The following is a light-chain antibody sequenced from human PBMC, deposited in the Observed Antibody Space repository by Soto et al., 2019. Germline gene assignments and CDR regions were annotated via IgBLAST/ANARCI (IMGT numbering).Light chain of an antibody. V-gene: IGKV3-11*01. Sequence: EIVLTQSPATLSLSRGERATLSCRASQSVSSYLAWYQQKPGQAPRLLIYDASNRATGIPARFSGSGSGTDFTLTISSLEPEDFAVYYCQQRSNWPGGLTFGGGTKVEIK. J-gene: IGKJ4*01. CDR3: QQRSNWPGGLT. CDR1: QSVSSY. CDR2: DAS.